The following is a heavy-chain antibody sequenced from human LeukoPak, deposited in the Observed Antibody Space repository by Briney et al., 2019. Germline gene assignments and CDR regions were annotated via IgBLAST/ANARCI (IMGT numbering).Heavy chain of an antibody. Sequence: GGSLRLSCVASGFTFSSYWMSWVRQAPGKGLEWVSYISSSSSTIYYADSVKGRFTISRDNAKNSLYLQMNSLRAEDTAVYYCASEGRDGYNSWGQGTLVTVSS. J-gene: IGHJ4*02. CDR2: ISSSSSTI. CDR3: ASEGRDGYNS. CDR1: GFTFSSYW. D-gene: IGHD5-24*01. V-gene: IGHV3-48*01.